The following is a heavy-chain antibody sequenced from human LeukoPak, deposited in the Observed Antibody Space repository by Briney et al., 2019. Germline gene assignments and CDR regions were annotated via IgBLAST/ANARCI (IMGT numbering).Heavy chain of an antibody. V-gene: IGHV5-51*01. CDR1: GYSFTSYW. J-gene: IGHJ5*02. CDR3: ARHGGYYDFWSGTNWFDP. D-gene: IGHD3-3*01. CDR2: IYPGDSDT. Sequence: GESLKISCKGSGYSFTSYWIGWVRQMPGKGLEWMGIIYPGDSDTRYSPSFQGQVTISADKSISTAYLQWSSLKASDTAMYYCARHGGYYDFWSGTNWFDPWGQGTLSPSPQ.